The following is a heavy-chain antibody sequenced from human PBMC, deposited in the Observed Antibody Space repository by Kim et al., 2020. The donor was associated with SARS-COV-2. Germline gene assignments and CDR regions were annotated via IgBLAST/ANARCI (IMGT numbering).Heavy chain of an antibody. CDR3: ARGWYYDSSGYYVFDY. J-gene: IGHJ4*02. V-gene: IGHV1-18*01. CDR1: GYTFTSYG. Sequence: ASVKVSCKASGYTFTSYGISWVRQAPGQGLEWMGWISAYNGNTNYAQKLQGRVTMTTDTSTSTAYMELRSLRSDDTAVYYCARGWYYDSSGYYVFDYWGQGTLVTVSS. D-gene: IGHD3-22*01. CDR2: ISAYNGNT.